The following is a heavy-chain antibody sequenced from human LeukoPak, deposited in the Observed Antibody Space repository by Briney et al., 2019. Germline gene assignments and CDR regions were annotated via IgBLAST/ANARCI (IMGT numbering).Heavy chain of an antibody. CDR1: GYTFTSYG. CDR2: ISAYNGNT. Sequence: ASVKVSCKASGYTFTSYGISWVRQAPGQGLEWMGWISAYNGNTNYAQKLQGRVTMTTDTSTSTAYMELRSLRSDDTAVYYCARMYYYDSSGYYYVYYNYGMDVWGQGTTVTVSS. V-gene: IGHV1-18*01. J-gene: IGHJ6*02. D-gene: IGHD3-22*01. CDR3: ARMYYYDSSGYYYVYYNYGMDV.